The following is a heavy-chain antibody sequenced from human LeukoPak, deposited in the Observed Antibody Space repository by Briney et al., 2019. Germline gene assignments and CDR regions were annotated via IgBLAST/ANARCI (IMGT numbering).Heavy chain of an antibody. J-gene: IGHJ6*02. D-gene: IGHD2-2*02. V-gene: IGHV1-69*04. CDR3: ASPLCSTSTCYNCYYYYDMDV. CDR2: IIPILNIA. Sequence: GASVKVSCKASGGTFGNYAISWVRQAPGQGLEWMGRIIPILNIANYTQKFQGRVTITADKSTNTAYMELSSLRSEDTAVYYCASPLCSTSTCYNCYYYYDMDVWGQGTTVTVSS. CDR1: GGTFGNYA.